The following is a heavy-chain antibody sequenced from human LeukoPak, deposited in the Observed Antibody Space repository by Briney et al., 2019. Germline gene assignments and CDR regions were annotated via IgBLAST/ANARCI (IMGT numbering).Heavy chain of an antibody. Sequence: SETLSLTCTVSGGSISSYYWSWIRQPPGKGLEWIGYIYYSGSTNYNPSLKSRVTMSVDTSKNQFSLKLSSVTAADTAVYYCAREVYYSSSSTLFDYWGQGTLVTVSS. V-gene: IGHV4-59*12. CDR2: IYYSGST. CDR1: GGSISSYY. D-gene: IGHD6-6*01. CDR3: AREVYYSSSSTLFDY. J-gene: IGHJ4*02.